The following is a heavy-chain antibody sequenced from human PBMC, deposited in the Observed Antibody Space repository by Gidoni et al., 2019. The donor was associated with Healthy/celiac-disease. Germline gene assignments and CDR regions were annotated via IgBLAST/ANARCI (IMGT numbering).Heavy chain of an antibody. J-gene: IGHJ5*02. CDR2: INHSGST. D-gene: IGHD5-18*01. CDR3: ARLTRGYSYGYRGWFDP. V-gene: IGHV4-34*01. CDR1: GGSFSGYY. Sequence: QVQLPQWGVGLLTPSETLSLTCAVYGGSFSGYYCSRIRQPPGKGLEWIGEINHSGSTNYNPSLKSRVTISVDTSKNQFSLKLSSVTAADTAVYYCARLTRGYSYGYRGWFDPWGQGTLVTVSS.